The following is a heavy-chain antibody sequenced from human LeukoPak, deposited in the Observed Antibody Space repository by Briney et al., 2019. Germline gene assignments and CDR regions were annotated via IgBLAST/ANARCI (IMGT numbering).Heavy chain of an antibody. V-gene: IGHV4-59*01. CDR2: IFYSGNT. CDR3: ARVFRRDGYFDH. J-gene: IGHJ4*02. Sequence: SETLSLTCTVSGYSITTYYWSWIRQPPGKGLEWIGYIFYSGNTDYNPSLKSRVTISVNTSKNQFSLRLDSVTAADTAVYYCARVFRRDGYFDHWGQGTLVTVSS. CDR1: GYSITTYY. D-gene: IGHD5-24*01.